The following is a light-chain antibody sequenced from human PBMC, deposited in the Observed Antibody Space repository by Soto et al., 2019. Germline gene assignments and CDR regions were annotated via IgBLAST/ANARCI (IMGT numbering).Light chain of an antibody. CDR1: SSDVGGYNY. Sequence: QSALTQPASVSGSPGQSITISCTGTSSDVGGYNYVSWYQQHLGKAPKLMIYDVSNRPSGVSNRFSGSKSGNTASLTISGLQAEDEADYYCSSYPSSSTLVVFGGGTQLTVL. V-gene: IGLV2-14*01. CDR3: SSYPSSSTLVV. J-gene: IGLJ2*01. CDR2: DVS.